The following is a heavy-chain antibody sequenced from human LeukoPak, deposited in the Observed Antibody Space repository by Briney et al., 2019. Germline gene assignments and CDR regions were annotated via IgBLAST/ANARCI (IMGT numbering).Heavy chain of an antibody. CDR2: ISYDGSNK. CDR3: AKDWVPAANPNYYYYGMDV. Sequence: GGSLRLSCAASGFTFSNYGMHWVRQAPGKGLEWVAVISYDGSNKYYVDSVKGRFTISRDNSKNTLYLQMNSLRAEDTAVYYCAKDWVPAANPNYYYYGMDVWGQGTTVTVSS. J-gene: IGHJ6*02. D-gene: IGHD2-2*01. CDR1: GFTFSNYG. V-gene: IGHV3-30*18.